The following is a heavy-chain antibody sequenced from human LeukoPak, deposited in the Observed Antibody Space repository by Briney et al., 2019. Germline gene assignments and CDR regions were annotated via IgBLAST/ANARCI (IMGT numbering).Heavy chain of an antibody. CDR2: ISGFGCST. V-gene: IGHV3-23*01. D-gene: IGHD2-2*01. J-gene: IGHJ3*02. CDR1: GFTFSSYA. CDR3: PKGVVVVPAATNPTDAFDI. Sequence: PGASLRLSCAASGFTFSSYAMSCVRQAPGTGLEWLSAISGFGCSTYSADSVKGRSTISRDNSNNTLYLQMNSLRAEDTAVYYCPKGVVVVPAATNPTDAFDIWGQGTMVTVSS.